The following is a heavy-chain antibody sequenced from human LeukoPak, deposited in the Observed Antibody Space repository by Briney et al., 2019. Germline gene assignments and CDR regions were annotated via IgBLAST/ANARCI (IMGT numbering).Heavy chain of an antibody. CDR3: ATARRGYCSSTSCYTGLYWFDP. CDR2: FDPEDGET. V-gene: IGHV1-24*01. Sequence: ASVKVSCKVSGCTLTELSMHWVRQAPGKGLEWMGGFDPEDGETIYAQKFQGRVTMTEDTSTDTAYMELSSLRSEDTAVYYCATARRGYCSSTSCYTGLYWFDPWGQGTLVTVSS. CDR1: GCTLTELS. J-gene: IGHJ5*02. D-gene: IGHD2-2*02.